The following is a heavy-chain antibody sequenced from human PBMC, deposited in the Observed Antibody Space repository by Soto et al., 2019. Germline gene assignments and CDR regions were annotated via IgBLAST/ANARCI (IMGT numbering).Heavy chain of an antibody. V-gene: IGHV1-46*01. Sequence: ASVKVSCKASGYTFTSYYIHWVRQAPGQGLEWMGLINPSGGSTTYPQSFLGRVTMTRDTSTNTVYMDLSSLTSDDTAVYFCARERLTVVYGLDIWGQGTTVTVSS. CDR1: GYTFTSYY. J-gene: IGHJ6*02. CDR2: INPSGGST. D-gene: IGHD2-21*02. CDR3: ARERLTVVYGLDI.